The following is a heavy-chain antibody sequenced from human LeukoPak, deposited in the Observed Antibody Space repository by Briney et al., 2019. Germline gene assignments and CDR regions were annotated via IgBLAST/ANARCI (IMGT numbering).Heavy chain of an antibody. D-gene: IGHD3-10*01. Sequence: GGSLRLSCAASGFTFNKSWMSWVRQAPGKGPEWVANIKEDGTQKYYVDSVRGRFTISRDNAENSLYLQMNSLRDEDTAVYYCAKAPYGSGSYYDYWGQGTLVTVSS. CDR2: IKEDGTQK. CDR3: AKAPYGSGSYYDY. J-gene: IGHJ4*02. CDR1: GFTFNKSW. V-gene: IGHV3-7*01.